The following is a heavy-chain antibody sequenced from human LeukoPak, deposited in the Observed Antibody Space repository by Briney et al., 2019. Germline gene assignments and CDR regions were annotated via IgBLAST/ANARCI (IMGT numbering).Heavy chain of an antibody. CDR1: GFTFSGSA. Sequence: PGGSLKLSCAASGFTFSGSAMHWVRQASGKGLEWVGRIRSKANCYATAYAASVKGRFTISRDDSKNTAYLQMNSLKTEDTAVYYCLLSNLHYYYYYMDVWGKGTTVTVSS. CDR3: LLSNLHYYYYYMDV. V-gene: IGHV3-73*01. CDR2: IRSKANCYAT. J-gene: IGHJ6*03.